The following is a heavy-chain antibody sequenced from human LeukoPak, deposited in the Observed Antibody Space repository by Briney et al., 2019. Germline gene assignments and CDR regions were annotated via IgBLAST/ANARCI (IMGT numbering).Heavy chain of an antibody. CDR1: GYTFISYG. CDR3: ARVWGSGWPLYYYYYGMDV. CDR2: ISAYNDNT. J-gene: IGHJ6*02. V-gene: IGHV1-18*01. D-gene: IGHD6-19*01. Sequence: APVKVSCTASGYTFISYGISWVRQAPGQGLEWMGWISAYNDNTNYAQKLQGRVTMTTDTSTSTAYMELRSLRSDDTAVYYCARVWGSGWPLYYYYYGMDVWGQGTTVTVSS.